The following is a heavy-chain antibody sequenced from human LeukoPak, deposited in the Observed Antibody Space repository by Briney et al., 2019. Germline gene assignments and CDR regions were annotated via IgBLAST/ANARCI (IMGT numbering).Heavy chain of an antibody. J-gene: IGHJ3*02. V-gene: IGHV3-23*01. CDR1: GFTFSSYG. Sequence: PGGSLRLSCEASGFTFSSYGMSWVRQAPGKGLEWVSTISTNGRTTHSADSMKGRFIISRDNSKNTLYLQMNSLRGEDTALYYCAKDFIPDYYDASGYSDAFDIWGQGTMVTVSS. CDR3: AKDFIPDYYDASGYSDAFDI. D-gene: IGHD3-22*01. CDR2: ISTNGRTT.